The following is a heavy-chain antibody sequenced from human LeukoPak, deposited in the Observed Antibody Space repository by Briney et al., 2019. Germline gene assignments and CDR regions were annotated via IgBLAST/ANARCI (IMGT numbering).Heavy chain of an antibody. D-gene: IGHD3-3*01. CDR3: ARGDFWSGYYLGTYYFDY. V-gene: IGHV4-34*01. CDR1: GGSFSGYY. J-gene: IGHJ4*02. CDR2: INHSGST. Sequence: SETLSLTCTVYGGSFSGYYWSWIRQPPGKGLEWIGEINHSGSTNYNPSLKGRVTISVDTSKNQFSLKLSSVTAADTAVYYCARGDFWSGYYLGTYYFDYWGQGTLVTVSS.